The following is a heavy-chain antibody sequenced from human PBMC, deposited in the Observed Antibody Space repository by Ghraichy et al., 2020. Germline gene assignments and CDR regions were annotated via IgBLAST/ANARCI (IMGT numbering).Heavy chain of an antibody. CDR3: ERLQVPGNFDY. CDR2: VFYTGEK. V-gene: IGHV4-39*01. D-gene: IGHD4/OR15-4a*01. J-gene: IGHJ4*02. CDR1: GGPVSSSDSY. Sequence: SQTLSLTCTVSGGPVSSSDSYWAWLRQPPGKGLEWIANVFYTGEKYYNPSLRSRVTISVDTSNNQFSLNLYSATAPDTAVYYCERLQVPGNFDYWGQGTLVPVSS.